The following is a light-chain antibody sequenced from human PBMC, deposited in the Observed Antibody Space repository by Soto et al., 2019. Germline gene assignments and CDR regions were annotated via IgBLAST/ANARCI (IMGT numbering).Light chain of an antibody. V-gene: IGKV3-20*01. CDR3: QQYGSSPYT. CDR2: GTF. Sequence: EIVLTQSPGTLSLSPGERVTLSCRASETISSNYLAWYQQKPGQAPRLLIYGTFNRATGIPDRFSGSGSGTDFTLTISRLEPEDFAVYFCQQYGSSPYTFGQGTKV. CDR1: ETISSNY. J-gene: IGKJ2*01.